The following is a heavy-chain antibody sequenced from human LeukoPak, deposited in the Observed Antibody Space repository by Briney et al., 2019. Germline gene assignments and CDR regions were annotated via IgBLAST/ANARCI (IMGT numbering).Heavy chain of an antibody. Sequence: SETLSLTRTVSGGSISSYYWSWIRQPAGKGLEWIGRIYTSGSTNYNPSLKSRVTMSVDTSKNQFSLKLSSVTAADTAVYYCARVGAVAGGYYYYYYMDVWGKGTTVTVSS. V-gene: IGHV4-4*07. D-gene: IGHD6-19*01. J-gene: IGHJ6*03. CDR1: GGSISSYY. CDR2: IYTSGST. CDR3: ARVGAVAGGYYYYYYMDV.